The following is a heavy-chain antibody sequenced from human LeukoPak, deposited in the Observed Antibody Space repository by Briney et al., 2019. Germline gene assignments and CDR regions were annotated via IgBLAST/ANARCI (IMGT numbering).Heavy chain of an antibody. Sequence: GASVKVSCKVSGYTLTELSMHWVRQAPGKGLEWMGGFDPEDGETIYAQKFQGRVTMTEDTSTDTAYMELSSLRSEDTAAYYCATAMVWFGDDSQQYYYYGMDVWGQGTTVTVSS. D-gene: IGHD3-10*01. J-gene: IGHJ6*02. CDR1: GYTLTELS. CDR3: ATAMVWFGDDSQQYYYYGMDV. V-gene: IGHV1-24*01. CDR2: FDPEDGET.